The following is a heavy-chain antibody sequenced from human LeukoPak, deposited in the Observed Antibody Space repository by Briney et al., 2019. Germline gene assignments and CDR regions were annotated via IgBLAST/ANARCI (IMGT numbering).Heavy chain of an antibody. V-gene: IGHV4-61*02. CDR2: IYTSGST. CDR1: GGSVSSGSYY. D-gene: IGHD1-26*01. CDR3: ARDREWELRYFDY. Sequence: SETLSLTCTVSGGSVSSGSYYWSWIRQPAGKGLEWIGRIYTSGSTNYNPSLKSRVTMSVDTSKNQFSLKLSSVTAADTAVYYCARDREWELRYFDYWGQGTLVAVSS. J-gene: IGHJ4*02.